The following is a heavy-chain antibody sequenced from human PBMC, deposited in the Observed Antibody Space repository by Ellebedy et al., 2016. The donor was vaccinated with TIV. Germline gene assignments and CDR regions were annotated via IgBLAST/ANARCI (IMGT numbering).Heavy chain of an antibody. J-gene: IGHJ6*02. V-gene: IGHV3-15*01. CDR1: GFTFSNAW. D-gene: IGHD3-16*01. CDR2: IKSKTDGGTT. Sequence: GESLKISCAASGFTFSNAWMSWVRQAPGKGLEWVGRIKSKTDGGTTDYAAPVKGRFTISRHDSKNTLYLQMNTLKTEDTGVYYCTTELPIYGGFGMDVWGQGTTVTVSS. CDR3: TTELPIYGGFGMDV.